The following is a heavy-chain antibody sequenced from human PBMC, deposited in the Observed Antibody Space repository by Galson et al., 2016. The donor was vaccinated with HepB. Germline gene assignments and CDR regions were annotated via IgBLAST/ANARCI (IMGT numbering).Heavy chain of an antibody. CDR2: TYYRSKWYN. CDR3: LSGWYFDP. D-gene: IGHD6-19*01. CDR1: GDSVSSTSAA. V-gene: IGHV6-1*01. Sequence: CAISGDSVSSTSAAWNWVRQSPSRGLEWLGRTYYRSKWYNDYAASVRSRITINPDTSRNQFSLQLNSVTPEDTAVYYCLSGWYFDPWGQGTQVTVSS. J-gene: IGHJ4*02.